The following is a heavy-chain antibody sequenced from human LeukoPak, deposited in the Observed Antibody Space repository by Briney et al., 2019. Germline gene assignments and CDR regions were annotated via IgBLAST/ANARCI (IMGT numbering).Heavy chain of an antibody. D-gene: IGHD2-2*01. CDR3: AKQGPGHCGSTSCYGVDY. V-gene: IGHV7-4-1*02. CDR1: GYTFTSHA. Sequence: ASVKVSCKASGYTFTSHAMNWVRQAPGQGLEWMGWINTNTGNPTYAQGFTGRFVFSLDTSVSTAYLQIISLKAEDTAVYFCAKQGPGHCGSTSCYGVDYWGQGTLVTVSS. J-gene: IGHJ4*02. CDR2: INTNTGNP.